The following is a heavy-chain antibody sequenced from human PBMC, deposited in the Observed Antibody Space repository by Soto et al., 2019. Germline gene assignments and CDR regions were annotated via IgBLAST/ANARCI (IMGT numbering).Heavy chain of an antibody. CDR1: GFSLSDLF. CDR2: TKDKAYSYTT. J-gene: IGHJ4*02. V-gene: IGHV3-72*01. CDR3: ASSRGVFGY. Sequence: EVQLVESGGDLVQPGGSLRLSCSASGFSLSDLFIDWVRQAPGKGLEWVGRTKDKAYSYTTEYAASMKGRFTISRDESSNSLYLQMSSLKTEDTAVYYCASSRGVFGYWGQGTLVTVSS. D-gene: IGHD3-10*01.